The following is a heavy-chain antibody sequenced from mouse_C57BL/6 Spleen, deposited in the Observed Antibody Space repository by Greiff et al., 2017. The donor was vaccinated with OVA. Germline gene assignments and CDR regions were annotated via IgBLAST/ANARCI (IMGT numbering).Heavy chain of an antibody. CDR3: ARVNYIDSSANYYAMDY. D-gene: IGHD1-1*01. Sequence: QVQLQQPGAELVKPGASVKMSCTASGYTFTSYWITWVKQRPGQGLEWIGDIYPGSGSTNYHEKFKGKATLTVDTSSSTTYMQLSSLTSEDSAVYYSARVNYIDSSANYYAMDYWGQGTSVTVSS. J-gene: IGHJ4*01. CDR2: IYPGSGST. V-gene: IGHV1-55*01. CDR1: GYTFTSYW.